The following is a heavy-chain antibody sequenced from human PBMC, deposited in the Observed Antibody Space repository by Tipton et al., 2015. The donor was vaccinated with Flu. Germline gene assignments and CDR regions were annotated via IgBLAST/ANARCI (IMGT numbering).Heavy chain of an antibody. CDR1: SGSISSSSYY. V-gene: IGHV4-39*01. J-gene: IGHJ4*02. CDR3: ARLSYYDVDLKNYYFDY. CDR2: IYYSGST. Sequence: TLSLTCTVSSGSISSSSYYCAWIRQPPGKGLEWIGSIYYSGSTYYNPSLKSRVTISVDTSKNRFSLKLSSVTAADTAVYYCARLSYYDVDLKNYYFDYWGQGTLVTVSS. D-gene: IGHD3-10*02.